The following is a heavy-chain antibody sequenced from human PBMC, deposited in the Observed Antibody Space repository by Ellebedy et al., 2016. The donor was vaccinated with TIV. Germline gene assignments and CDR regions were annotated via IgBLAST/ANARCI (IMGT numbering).Heavy chain of an antibody. CDR1: GYTLTELS. J-gene: IGHJ4*02. CDR3: ATFSPYSSSWVLAY. D-gene: IGHD6-13*01. Sequence: ASVKVSXXVSGYTLTELSMHWVRQAPGKGLEWMGGFDPEDGETIYAQKFQGRVTMTEDTSTDTAYMELSSLRSEDTAVYYCATFSPYSSSWVLAYWGQGTLVTVSS. CDR2: FDPEDGET. V-gene: IGHV1-24*01.